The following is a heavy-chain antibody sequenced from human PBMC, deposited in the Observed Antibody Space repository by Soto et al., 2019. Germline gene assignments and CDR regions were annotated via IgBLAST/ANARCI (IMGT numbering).Heavy chain of an antibody. CDR2: VSHDGSQR. J-gene: IGHJ4*01. D-gene: IGHD3-3*01. CDR3: AKDSGTSYGVLNYPFDY. Sequence: QVQLAESGGGVVQPGGSLRLSCAASGFTFSSYTMHWVRQAPGKGLEWVAVVSHDGSQRYAADSVKGRFTASRDNSKSTLFLQMDSLSGEDTALYYCAKDSGTSYGVLNYPFDYWGHGTLVTVSS. V-gene: IGHV3-30-3*01. CDR1: GFTFSSYT.